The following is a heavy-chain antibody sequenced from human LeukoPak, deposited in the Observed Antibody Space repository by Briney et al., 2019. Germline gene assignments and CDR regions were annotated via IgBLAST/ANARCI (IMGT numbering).Heavy chain of an antibody. CDR3: ATGVAGSADDY. V-gene: IGHV4-59*01. CDR1: GGSISSYY. J-gene: IGHJ4*02. D-gene: IGHD1-26*01. CDR2: IYNSGST. Sequence: SETLSLTCAVSGGSISSYYWSWIRQPPGKGLEWIGNIYNSGSTNYNPSLKSRVTLSGDTSKNQFSLKLSSVTAADTAVYYCATGVAGSADDYWGQGTLVTVSS.